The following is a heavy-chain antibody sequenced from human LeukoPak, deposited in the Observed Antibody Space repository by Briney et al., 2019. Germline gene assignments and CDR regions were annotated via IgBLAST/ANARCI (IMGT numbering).Heavy chain of an antibody. J-gene: IGHJ6*02. Sequence: SETLSLTCTVSGGSISSYYWSWIRQPPGKGLKWIGYIYYSGSTNYNPSLKSRVTISVDTSKNQFSLKLSSVTAADTAVYYCAFGDYYYYYGMDVWGQGTTVTVSS. CDR3: AFGDYYYYYGMDV. CDR2: IYYSGST. D-gene: IGHD4-17*01. V-gene: IGHV4-59*01. CDR1: GGSISSYY.